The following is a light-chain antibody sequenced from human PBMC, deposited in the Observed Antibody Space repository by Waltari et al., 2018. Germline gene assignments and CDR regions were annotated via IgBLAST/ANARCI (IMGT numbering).Light chain of an antibody. CDR3: QQYGSSVMYT. V-gene: IGKV3-20*01. CDR2: GAS. CDR1: QSITKKF. Sequence: VLTQSPGTLSLSPGERATLSCRASQSITKKFFAWYQQQPGQAPRLLIYGASSRALGIPDRFSGSGSGTDFTLTISRLEPEDSAVYYCQQYGSSVMYTFGQGTKLEIK. J-gene: IGKJ2*01.